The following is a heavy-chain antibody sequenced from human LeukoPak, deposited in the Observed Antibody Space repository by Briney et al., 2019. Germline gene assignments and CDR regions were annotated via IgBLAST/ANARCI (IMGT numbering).Heavy chain of an antibody. CDR1: GYTFIGYY. Sequence: ASVKVSCKASGYTFIGYYLHWVRQAPGQGLEWMGWINCNTGGTSYAQKFQGRVTMTRDTSTSTVYMELSSLRSEDTAVYYCARWAVAGTITFDIWGQGTMVTVSS. D-gene: IGHD6-19*01. V-gene: IGHV1-2*02. CDR3: ARWAVAGTITFDI. CDR2: INCNTGGT. J-gene: IGHJ3*02.